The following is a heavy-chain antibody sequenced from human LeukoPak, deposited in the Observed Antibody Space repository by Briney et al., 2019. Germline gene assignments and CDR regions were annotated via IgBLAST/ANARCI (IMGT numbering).Heavy chain of an antibody. V-gene: IGHV1-8*01. D-gene: IGHD6-6*01. J-gene: IGHJ5*02. CDR1: VYTFTNYD. Sequence: ASVKVWFTSSVYTFTNYDINWVRQATGQGLEWMGWMNPNSGNTCYSQKFQGRVTMTSNTSISTAYMELSSLISEDTAVYYGARATLGIAARRGNWFDPWGQGTLVTVSS. CDR3: ARATLGIAARRGNWFDP. CDR2: MNPNSGNT.